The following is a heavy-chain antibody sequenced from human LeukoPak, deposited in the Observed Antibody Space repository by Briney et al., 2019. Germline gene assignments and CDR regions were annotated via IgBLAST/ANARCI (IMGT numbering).Heavy chain of an antibody. J-gene: IGHJ6*03. CDR1: GFAFDDYG. V-gene: IGHV3-20*04. D-gene: IGHD3-3*01. CDR3: ARVNRALGYDENLYYYYYYMDV. CDR2: INWNGGST. Sequence: PGGSLRLSCAASGFAFDDYGMSWVRQAPGKGLEWVSGINWNGGSTGYADSVKGRFTISRDNAKNSLYLQMNSLRAEDTALYYCARVNRALGYDENLYYYYYYMDVWGKGTTVTVSS.